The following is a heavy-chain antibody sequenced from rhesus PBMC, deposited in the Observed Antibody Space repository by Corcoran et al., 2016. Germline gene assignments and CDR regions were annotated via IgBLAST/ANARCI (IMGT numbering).Heavy chain of an antibody. CDR2: INGNSGST. Sequence: QVQLQESGPGLVKPSETLSLTCAVSGGSFSSYWWSWIRQPPGKGLEWVGEINGNSGSTNYNPSLTSRVTISKDASKSQFSLKLSSVTAADTAVYYCAREGGIAAAGVDYWGQGVLVTVSS. CDR1: GGSFSSYW. V-gene: IGHV4-80*01. J-gene: IGHJ4*01. D-gene: IGHD6-25*01. CDR3: AREGGIAAAGVDY.